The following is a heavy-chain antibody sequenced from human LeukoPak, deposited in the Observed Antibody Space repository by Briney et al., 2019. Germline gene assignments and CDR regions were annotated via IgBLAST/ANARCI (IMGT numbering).Heavy chain of an antibody. CDR3: ARGEELGYYGSGSLDY. J-gene: IGHJ4*02. D-gene: IGHD3-10*01. Sequence: LRASVKVSCKASGGTFSSYAISWVRQAPGQGLEWMGGIIPIFGTANYAQKFQGRVTITADESTSTAYMELSSLRSEDTAVYYCARGEELGYYGSGSLDYWGQGTLVTVSS. CDR2: IIPIFGTA. CDR1: GGTFSSYA. V-gene: IGHV1-69*13.